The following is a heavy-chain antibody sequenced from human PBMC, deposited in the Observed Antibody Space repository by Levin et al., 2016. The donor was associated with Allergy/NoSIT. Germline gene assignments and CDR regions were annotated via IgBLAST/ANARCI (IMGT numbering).Heavy chain of an antibody. D-gene: IGHD1-20*01. J-gene: IGHJ6*02. CDR2: IAYDGTNK. CDR3: ARENGGTKWNHYYDYYGMDV. Sequence: WIRQPPGKGPEWVAVIAYDGTNKYYADSVKGRFTISRDNSKSMLYLQMDSLRGEDTAVYYCARENGGTKWNHYYDYYGMDVWGQGTTVTVSS. V-gene: IGHV3-30-3*01.